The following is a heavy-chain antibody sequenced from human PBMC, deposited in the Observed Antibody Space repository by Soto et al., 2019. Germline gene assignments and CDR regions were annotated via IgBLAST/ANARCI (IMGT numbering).Heavy chain of an antibody. J-gene: IGHJ4*02. CDR2: ISSSSSYI. D-gene: IGHD3-10*01. CDR3: ARETYYYGSGNLGY. V-gene: IGHV3-21*01. CDR1: GFTFSSYS. Sequence: EVQLVESGGGLVKPGGSLRLSCAASGFTFSSYSMNWVRQAPGNGLEWVSSISSSSSYIYYADSVKGRFTISRDNAKNSLYLQMNSLRAEDTAVYYCARETYYYGSGNLGYWGQGTLVTVSS.